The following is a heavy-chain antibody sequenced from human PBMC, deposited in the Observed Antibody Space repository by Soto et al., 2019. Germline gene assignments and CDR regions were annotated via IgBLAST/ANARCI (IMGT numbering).Heavy chain of an antibody. CDR2: INHSGST. Sequence: PSETLSLTCAVYGGSFSGYYWSWIRQPPGKGLEWIGEINHSGSTNYNPSLKSRVTISVDTSKNQFSLKLSSVTAADTAVYYCARLSPYSGYDYDYWGQRTLVTVSS. D-gene: IGHD5-12*01. CDR1: GGSFSGYY. CDR3: ARLSPYSGYDYDY. V-gene: IGHV4-34*01. J-gene: IGHJ4*02.